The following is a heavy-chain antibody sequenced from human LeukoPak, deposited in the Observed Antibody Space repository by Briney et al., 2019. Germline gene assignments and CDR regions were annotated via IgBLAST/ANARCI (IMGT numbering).Heavy chain of an antibody. Sequence: SVKVSCKASGYTFTSYYMHWVRQAPGQGLEWMGGIIPIFGTANYAQKFRGRVTITADKSTRTAYMELSSLRSEDTAVYYCAREGMDVWGKGTTVTISS. CDR2: IIPIFGTA. J-gene: IGHJ6*03. V-gene: IGHV1-69*06. CDR1: GYTFTSYY. CDR3: AREGMDV.